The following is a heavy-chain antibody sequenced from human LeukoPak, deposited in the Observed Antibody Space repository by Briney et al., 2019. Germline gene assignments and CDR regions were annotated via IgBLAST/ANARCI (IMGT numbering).Heavy chain of an antibody. Sequence: SETLSLTCTVSGGSISSYYWSWIRQPPGKGLEWIGYIYYSGSTNYNPSLKSRVTISVDTSKNQFSLKLSSVTAADTAVYYCARRVGHSYGVTGAGAFDMWGQGTMVTVSS. D-gene: IGHD5-18*01. CDR2: IYYSGST. V-gene: IGHV4-59*01. CDR1: GGSISSYY. CDR3: ARRVGHSYGVTGAGAFDM. J-gene: IGHJ3*02.